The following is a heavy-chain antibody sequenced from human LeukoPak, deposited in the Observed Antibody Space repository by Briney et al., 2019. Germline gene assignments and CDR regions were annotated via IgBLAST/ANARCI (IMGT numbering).Heavy chain of an antibody. CDR1: GGSISSYY. J-gene: IGHJ3*02. CDR2: IYYSGGT. Sequence: NPSETLSLTCTVSGGSISSYYWSWIRQPPGKGLEWIGYIYYSGGTTYSPSLQSRVTMSVDTSKNQFSLKLRSVAAADTAVYYCARDQEGYGIDIWGQGTMVTVSS. V-gene: IGHV4-59*01. CDR3: ARDQEGYGIDI. D-gene: IGHD5-18*01.